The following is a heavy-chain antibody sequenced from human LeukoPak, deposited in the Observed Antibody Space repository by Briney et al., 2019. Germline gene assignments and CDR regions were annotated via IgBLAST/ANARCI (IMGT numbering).Heavy chain of an antibody. CDR1: GFTFSTYA. Sequence: GGSLRLSCAASGFTFSTYAIHWVRQAPGKGLEWVAVISYDGSNKYYADSVKGRFTISRDNSKNTLYLQMNSLRAEDTAVYYCAKDKPQVVPAANAEYFQHWGQGTLVTVSS. CDR2: ISYDGSNK. V-gene: IGHV3-30*04. J-gene: IGHJ1*01. CDR3: AKDKPQVVPAANAEYFQH. D-gene: IGHD2-2*01.